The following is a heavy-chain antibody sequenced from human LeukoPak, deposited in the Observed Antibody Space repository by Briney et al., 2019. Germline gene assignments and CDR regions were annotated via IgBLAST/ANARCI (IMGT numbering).Heavy chain of an antibody. J-gene: IGHJ5*02. CDR1: GYTFTSYA. CDR2: MNPNTGNP. CDR3: ARAYQRLGGLSFPDQ. Sequence: ASVKVSCKASGYTFTSYAMNWVRQAPGQGLEWMGWMNPNTGNPTYAQGFTGRFVFSLDTSVSTTYLQISSLKAEDTAVYYCARAYQRLGGLSFPDQWGQGTLVSVSS. D-gene: IGHD3-16*02. V-gene: IGHV7-4-1*02.